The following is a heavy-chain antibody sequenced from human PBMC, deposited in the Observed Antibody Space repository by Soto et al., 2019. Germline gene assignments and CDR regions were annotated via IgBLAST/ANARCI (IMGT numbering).Heavy chain of an antibody. CDR2: ISYDGSNK. V-gene: IGHV3-30-3*01. CDR1: GFTFSSYA. Sequence: GGSLRLSCAASGFTFSSYAMHWVRQAPGKGLEWVAVISYDGSNKYYADSVKGRFTISRDNSKSTLYLQMNSLRAEDTAVYYCARDDSSGYYYVSPSAADYWGQGTLVTVSS. D-gene: IGHD3-22*01. CDR3: ARDDSSGYYYVSPSAADY. J-gene: IGHJ4*02.